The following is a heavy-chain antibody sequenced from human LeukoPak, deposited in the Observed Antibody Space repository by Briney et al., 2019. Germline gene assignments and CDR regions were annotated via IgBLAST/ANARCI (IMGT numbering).Heavy chain of an antibody. V-gene: IGHV1-46*01. CDR1: GYTFTSYY. CDR3: ARGGGYYYDSSGYYPHDY. CDR2: INPSGGST. J-gene: IGHJ4*02. Sequence: ASVKVSCKASGYTFTSYYMHWVRQAPGQGLEWMGIINPSGGSTSYAQKFQGRVTMTRDTSISTAYMELSRLRSDDTAVYYCARGGGYYYDSSGYYPHDYWGQGTLVTVSS. D-gene: IGHD3-22*01.